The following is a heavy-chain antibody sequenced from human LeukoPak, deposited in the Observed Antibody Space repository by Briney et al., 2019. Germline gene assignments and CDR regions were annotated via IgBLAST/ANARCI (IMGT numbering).Heavy chain of an antibody. J-gene: IGHJ3*02. Sequence: GGSLRLSCVASGFTFRDSYMNWIRQAPGKGLEWISYITSSGTTMYYADSVRGRFTISRDNAKSSLHLQMNSLRDEDTAVYYCAREVYFYGDSAMEGGFDIWGQGTMVTVSS. CDR2: ITSSGTTM. D-gene: IGHD3-10*01. V-gene: IGHV3-11*04. CDR3: AREVYFYGDSAMEGGFDI. CDR1: GFTFRDSY.